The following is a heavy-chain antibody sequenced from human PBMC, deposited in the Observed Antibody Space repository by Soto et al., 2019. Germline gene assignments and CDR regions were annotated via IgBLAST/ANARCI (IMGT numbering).Heavy chain of an antibody. D-gene: IGHD3-3*01. V-gene: IGHV3-7*01. CDR3: ARWGFLEYWSRSGDFDY. Sequence: EVQLVESGGALVKPGGCLRLSCEVSGFTFSSYWMSWVRQAPGKGLEWVANIKQDGSEKYYVDSVKGRFTISRDNAKNSLYLQMNSLRAEDTAVYYCARWGFLEYWSRSGDFDYWGQGTLVTVSS. CDR2: IKQDGSEK. J-gene: IGHJ4*02. CDR1: GFTFSSYW.